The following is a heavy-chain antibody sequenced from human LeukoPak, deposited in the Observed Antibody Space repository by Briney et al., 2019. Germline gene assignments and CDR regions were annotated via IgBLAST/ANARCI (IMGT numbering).Heavy chain of an antibody. CDR2: IYYSGST. J-gene: IGHJ5*02. CDR3: ARHGSQRNYDLWSGPNWFDP. Sequence: SETLSLTCAASGGSISSYYWSWIRQPPGKGLEWIGVIYYSGSTNYNPSLKSRVTISVDTSKNQFSLKLSSVTAADTAVYYCARHGSQRNYDLWSGPNWFDPWGQGTLVTVSS. CDR1: GGSISSYY. D-gene: IGHD3-3*01. V-gene: IGHV4-59*08.